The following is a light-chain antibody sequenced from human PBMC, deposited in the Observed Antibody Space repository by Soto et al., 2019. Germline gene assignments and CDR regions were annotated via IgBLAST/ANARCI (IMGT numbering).Light chain of an antibody. V-gene: IGKV1-39*01. CDR3: QQCYSSPST. J-gene: IGKJ1*01. CDR1: QSVSNH. Sequence: DIQMTQSPSSLSASVEDRVVITCRASQSVSNHLDWYQQKPGKAPKLLIFAASSWQSGIPARFSGSRSGPDFTLTISSLQPEDFATYYCQQCYSSPSTFGQGTKVDI. CDR2: AAS.